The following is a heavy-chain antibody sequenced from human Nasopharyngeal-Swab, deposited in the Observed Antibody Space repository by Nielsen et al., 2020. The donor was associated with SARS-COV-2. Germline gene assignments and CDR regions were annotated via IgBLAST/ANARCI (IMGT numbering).Heavy chain of an antibody. Sequence: GESLKISCAASGFTFSTYAMTWVRQAPGKGLEWVSTIDAGGANTFYADSVKGRFTISRDNSKNTLYLQMNSLRAEDTAVYYCARRYCSGGSCCLDYWGQGTLVTVSS. CDR1: GFTFSTYA. D-gene: IGHD2-15*01. J-gene: IGHJ4*02. CDR2: IDAGGANT. V-gene: IGHV3-23*01. CDR3: ARRYCSGGSCCLDY.